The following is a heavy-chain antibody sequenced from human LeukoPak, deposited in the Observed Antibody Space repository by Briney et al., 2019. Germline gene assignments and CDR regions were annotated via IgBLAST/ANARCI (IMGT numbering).Heavy chain of an antibody. CDR2: ISSSSSTI. Sequence: PGGSLRLSCAASGFTFSSYSMNWVRQAPGKGLEWVSYISSSSSTIYYADSVKGRFTISRDNSKNTLYLQMNSLRAEDTAVYYCAKDRWDTAMVMDYWGQGTLVTVSS. V-gene: IGHV3-48*01. D-gene: IGHD5-18*01. J-gene: IGHJ4*02. CDR1: GFTFSSYS. CDR3: AKDRWDTAMVMDY.